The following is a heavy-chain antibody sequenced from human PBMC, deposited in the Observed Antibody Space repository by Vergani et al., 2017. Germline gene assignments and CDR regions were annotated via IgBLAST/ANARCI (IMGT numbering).Heavy chain of an antibody. Sequence: EVQLLESGGSLKQPGGSVRLSCAASGFTFSTYAMHWVRQAPGKGLEWVSALTGGGGSTYYAASFKGRFIISRDNSRDTLYLKMNSLRPEDTATYYCVKDAGSYENFFDSWGQGTLVTVSS. CDR1: GFTFSTYA. J-gene: IGHJ4*02. CDR2: LTGGGGST. D-gene: IGHD2-15*01. CDR3: VKDAGSYENFFDS. V-gene: IGHV3-23*01.